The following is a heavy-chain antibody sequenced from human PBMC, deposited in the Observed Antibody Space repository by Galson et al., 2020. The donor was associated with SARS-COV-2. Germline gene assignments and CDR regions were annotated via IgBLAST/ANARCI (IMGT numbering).Heavy chain of an antibody. J-gene: IGHJ3*02. Sequence: SQTPSLTCAIPGDSVSSNSAAWNWIRQSPSRGLAWLGWTYHSSPRSTDYSLSVKSRITINPDTSKNQFSLQLNSVTPEDTAIYYCAGRVAGAGSLHIWGQGTMVIVSS. CDR1: GDSVSSNSAA. D-gene: IGHD6-13*01. V-gene: IGHV6-1*01. CDR2: TYHSSPRST. CDR3: AGRVAGAGSLHI.